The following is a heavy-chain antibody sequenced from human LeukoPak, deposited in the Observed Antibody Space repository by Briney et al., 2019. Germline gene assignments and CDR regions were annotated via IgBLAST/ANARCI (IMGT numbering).Heavy chain of an antibody. CDR2: IRYDGSNK. J-gene: IGHJ4*02. V-gene: IGHV3-30*02. Sequence: GGSLRLSCAASGFTFSSYGMHWVRQAPGKGLEWVAFIRYDGSNKYYADSVKGRFTISRDNSKNSLYLQMNSLRTEDTALYYCVKTKGAGGSCFDYWGPGTLVTVSS. D-gene: IGHD2-15*01. CDR1: GFTFSSYG. CDR3: VKTKGAGGSCFDY.